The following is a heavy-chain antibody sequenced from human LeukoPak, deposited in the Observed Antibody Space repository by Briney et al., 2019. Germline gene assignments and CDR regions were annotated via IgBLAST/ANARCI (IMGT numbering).Heavy chain of an antibody. D-gene: IGHD3-3*01. CDR3: AKVFGGSHLSRDAFDI. CDR2: ISGSGGST. V-gene: IGHV3-23*01. Sequence: PGRSLRLSCAASGFTFSSYAMSWVRQAPGKGLEWVSAISGSGGSTYYADSVKGRFTISRDNSKNTLYLQMNSLRAEDTAVYYCAKVFGGSHLSRDAFDIWGQGTMVTVSS. CDR1: GFTFSSYA. J-gene: IGHJ3*02.